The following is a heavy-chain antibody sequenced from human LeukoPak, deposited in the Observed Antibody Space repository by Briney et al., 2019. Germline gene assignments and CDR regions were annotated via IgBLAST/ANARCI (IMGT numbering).Heavy chain of an antibody. D-gene: IGHD6-19*01. CDR1: GFTFSDSY. Sequence: GGSLRLSCAASGFTFSDSYMSWIRQVPGKGLEWISYISSSGGTIYYADSVKGRFTISRDSAKNSLYLQMNSLRAEDTAVYYCAKDREGWYDYWGQGTLVTVSS. CDR3: AKDREGWYDY. J-gene: IGHJ4*02. CDR2: ISSSGGTI. V-gene: IGHV3-11*04.